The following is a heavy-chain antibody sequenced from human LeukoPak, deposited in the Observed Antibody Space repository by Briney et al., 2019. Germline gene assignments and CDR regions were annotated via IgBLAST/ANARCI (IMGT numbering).Heavy chain of an antibody. CDR3: ARSFGEFGNAFDI. CDR1: GFTFSSYG. D-gene: IGHD3-10*01. CDR2: IRYDGSNK. J-gene: IGHJ3*02. V-gene: IGHV3-30*02. Sequence: GGSLRLSCAASGFTFSSYGMHWVRQAPGKGLEWVAFIRYDGSNKYYADSVKGRFTISRDNSKNTLYLQMNSLRAEDTAVYYCARSFGEFGNAFDIWGQGTVVTVSS.